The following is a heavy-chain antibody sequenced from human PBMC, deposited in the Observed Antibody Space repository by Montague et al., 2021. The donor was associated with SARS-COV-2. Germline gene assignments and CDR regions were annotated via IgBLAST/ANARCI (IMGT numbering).Heavy chain of an antibody. J-gene: IGHJ6*02. Sequence: SLRLSCAASGFTFSSYSMNWVRQAPGKGLEWVPSISSSSSYIYYADSAKGRFTISRDNAKNSLYLQMNSLRAEDTAVYYCARDFNYYYYYGMDVWGQGTTGTVSS. V-gene: IGHV3-21*01. CDR3: ARDFNYYYYYGMDV. CDR1: GFTFSSYS. CDR2: ISSSSSYI.